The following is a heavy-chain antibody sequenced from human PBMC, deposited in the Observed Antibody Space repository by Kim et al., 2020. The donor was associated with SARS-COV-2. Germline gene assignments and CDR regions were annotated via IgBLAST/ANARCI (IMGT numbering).Heavy chain of an antibody. CDR2: ISWNSGST. J-gene: IGHJ4*02. V-gene: IGHV3-9*01. Sequence: GGSLRLSCAASGFFFDDYAMHWVRQAPGKGLEWVSGISWNSGSTGYADSVKGRFTISRDNANNSLYLQMNSLRAEDTALYYCAKAHGSGSYYNYFDYWGQGILVTVSS. D-gene: IGHD3-10*01. CDR1: GFFFDDYA. CDR3: AKAHGSGSYYNYFDY.